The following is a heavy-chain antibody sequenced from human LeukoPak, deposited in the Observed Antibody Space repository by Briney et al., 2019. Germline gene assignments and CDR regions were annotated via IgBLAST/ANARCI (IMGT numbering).Heavy chain of an antibody. CDR1: GYTFTSYA. Sequence: ASVKVSCKASGYTFTSYAMHWARQAPGQRLEWMGWINAGNGNTKYSQEFQGRVTITRNTSISTAYMELSSLRSEDPAVYYCARGGRYSSSSFDYWGQGTLVTVSS. J-gene: IGHJ4*02. V-gene: IGHV1-3*03. D-gene: IGHD6-6*01. CDR3: ARGGRYSSSSFDY. CDR2: INAGNGNT.